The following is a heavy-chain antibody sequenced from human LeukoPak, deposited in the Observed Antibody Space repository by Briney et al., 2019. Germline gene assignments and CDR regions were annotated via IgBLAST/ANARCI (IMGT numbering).Heavy chain of an antibody. J-gene: IGHJ5*02. CDR2: IIPIFGTA. V-gene: IGHV1-69*05. CDR3: ASESSDSSSSHRFDP. D-gene: IGHD6-6*01. Sequence: GASVKVSCKASGGTFSSYAISWVRQAPGQGLEWMGGIIPIFGTANYAQKFQGRVTITTDESTSTAYMELSSLRSEDTAVYYCASESSDSSSSHRFDPRGQGTLVTVSS. CDR1: GGTFSSYA.